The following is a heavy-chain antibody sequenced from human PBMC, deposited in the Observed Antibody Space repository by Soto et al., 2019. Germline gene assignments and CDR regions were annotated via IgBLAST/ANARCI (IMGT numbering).Heavy chain of an antibody. Sequence: ASETLSLTCTVSCGSVSRDSNFWSWIRQPPGKGLEWIGYIYYSGPSRYNPSLESRVTISIDSSKNQVSLTLTSVTAADTAVYYCARGYSHYAHWGRGTLVTVSS. CDR1: CGSVSRDSNF. V-gene: IGHV4-61*01. J-gene: IGHJ4*02. CDR2: IYYSGPS. D-gene: IGHD4-4*01. CDR3: ARGYSHYAH.